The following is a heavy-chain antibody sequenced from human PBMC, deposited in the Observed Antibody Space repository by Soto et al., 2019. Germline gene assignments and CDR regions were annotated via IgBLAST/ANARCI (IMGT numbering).Heavy chain of an antibody. CDR3: ARDQEGSGSHWLGYNYYAMDV. CDR1: GFTITDYY. Sequence: GGSLRLSCGASGFTITDYYMSWIRQAPGKGLEWVSHISSVGTTTYYADSVKGRFSISMDDAKNSLYLQMNSLRAEDTAVYYCARDQEGSGSHWLGYNYYAMDVWGQGTTVTVSS. V-gene: IGHV3-11*01. D-gene: IGHD3-10*01. CDR2: ISSVGTTT. J-gene: IGHJ6*02.